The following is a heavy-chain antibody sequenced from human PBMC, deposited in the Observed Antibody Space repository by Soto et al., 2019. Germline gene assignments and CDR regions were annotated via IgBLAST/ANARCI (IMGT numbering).Heavy chain of an antibody. J-gene: IGHJ5*02. V-gene: IGHV4-31*03. CDR1: GGSISSGGYY. Sequence: LSLTCTVSGGSISSGGYYWNWVRQHPGKGLEWIGYIYYIGSTYYNPSLKSRVTISLDTSKNQFSLKLCSVTAADTAVYYCARSVFPWGQGTLVTVSS. CDR3: ARSVFP. CDR2: IYYIGST.